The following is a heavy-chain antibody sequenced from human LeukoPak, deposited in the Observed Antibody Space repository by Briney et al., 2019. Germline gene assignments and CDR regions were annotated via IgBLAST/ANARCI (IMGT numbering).Heavy chain of an antibody. CDR3: ARGSLVLGGLDF. CDR2: IYYSGGT. Sequence: SETLSLTCTVSGGSISSGGYYWSWIRQHPERDLEWIGYIYYSGGTYYNPSLKSRVTISVDTSKTQFSLKLSSVTAADTAVYYCARGSLVLGGLDFWGQGTLVTVSS. V-gene: IGHV4-31*03. J-gene: IGHJ4*02. CDR1: GGSISSGGYY. D-gene: IGHD2-8*02.